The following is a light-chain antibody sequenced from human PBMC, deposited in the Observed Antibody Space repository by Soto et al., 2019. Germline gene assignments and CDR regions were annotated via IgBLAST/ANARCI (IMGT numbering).Light chain of an antibody. Sequence: EIVLTQSPGTLSLSPGERATLSCRASQSVSSSYIAWYQQRPGQAPRLLICGTSSRANGTPNTFSGSRSGTDFTLTISRLEPDGLAVYACQQYCRSPDAFGEGTKLEIK. CDR3: QQYCRSPDA. CDR2: GTS. CDR1: QSVSSSY. V-gene: IGKV3-20*01. J-gene: IGKJ2*01.